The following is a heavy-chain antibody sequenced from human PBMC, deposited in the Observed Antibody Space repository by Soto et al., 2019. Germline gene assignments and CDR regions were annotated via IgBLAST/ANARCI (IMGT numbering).Heavy chain of an antibody. V-gene: IGHV1-46*01. CDR3: ARDPRYDSSGYYYYYGMDV. CDR1: GYTFTSYY. J-gene: IGHJ6*02. CDR2: INPSGGST. D-gene: IGHD3-22*01. Sequence: ASVKVSCKAAGYTFTSYYMHWVRQAPGQGLEWMGIINPSGGSTSYAQKFQGRVTMTRDTSTSTVYMELSSLRSDDTAVYYCARDPRYDSSGYYYYYGMDVWGQGTTVTVSS.